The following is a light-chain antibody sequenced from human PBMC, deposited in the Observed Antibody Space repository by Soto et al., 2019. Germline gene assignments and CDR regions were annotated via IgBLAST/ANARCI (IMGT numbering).Light chain of an antibody. Sequence: DVEMTQSPSSLSASLGDRVTITCRASQGISKYLAWYQQKPGKVPRLLIYLASTLQSGVPSRFSGSGSRTDFILTISSLQPEDVATYYCQKYNTAPWTFGQGTKVEIK. CDR1: QGISKY. CDR3: QKYNTAPWT. J-gene: IGKJ1*01. V-gene: IGKV1-27*01. CDR2: LAS.